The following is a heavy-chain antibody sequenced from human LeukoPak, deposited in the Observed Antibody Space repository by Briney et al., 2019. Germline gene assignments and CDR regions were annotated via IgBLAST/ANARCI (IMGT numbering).Heavy chain of an antibody. J-gene: IGHJ4*02. D-gene: IGHD3-22*01. CDR3: ARQTQDDSSGYYYPCYFDY. Sequence: PSGTLSLTCAVSGGSISSSNWWSWVRQPPGKGLEWIGEIYHSGSTNYNPSLKSRVTISVDKSKNQFSLKLSSVTAADTAIYYCARQTQDDSSGYYYPCYFDYWGQGTLVTVSS. CDR2: IYHSGST. V-gene: IGHV4-4*02. CDR1: GGSISSSNW.